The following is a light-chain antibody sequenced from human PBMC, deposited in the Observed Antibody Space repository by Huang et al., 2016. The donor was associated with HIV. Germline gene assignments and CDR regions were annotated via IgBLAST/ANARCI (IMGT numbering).Light chain of an antibody. CDR2: AVS. J-gene: IGKJ2*01. Sequence: DIVMTQTPLSLSVTPGQPASISCKSSQSLLHMDGKTYLYWYLQRPGQSPERLIYAVSSRCSGVPDRFSGSGSGTDFTLKISRVEAEDVGVYYCMQGIQPMYTFGQGTQLEIK. V-gene: IGKV2-29*02. CDR1: QSLLHMDGKTY. CDR3: MQGIQPMYT.